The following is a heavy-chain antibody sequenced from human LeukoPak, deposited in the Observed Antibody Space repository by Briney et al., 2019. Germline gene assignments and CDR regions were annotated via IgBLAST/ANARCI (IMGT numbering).Heavy chain of an antibody. J-gene: IGHJ4*02. CDR2: IYYGGST. CDR1: GGSISSSSYY. Sequence: SETLSLTCTVSGGSISSSSYYWGWIRQPPGKGLEWIGSIYYGGSTYYNPSLKSRVTISVDTSKNQFSLKVSSVTAADTAVYYCAKELRPPRTHDYNNYLFDDYWGQGTLVTVSS. CDR3: AKELRPPRTHDYNNYLFDDY. V-gene: IGHV4-39*07. D-gene: IGHD4-11*01.